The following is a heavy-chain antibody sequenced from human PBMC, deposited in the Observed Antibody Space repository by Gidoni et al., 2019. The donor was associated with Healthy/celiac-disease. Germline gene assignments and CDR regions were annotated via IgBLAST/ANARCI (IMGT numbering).Heavy chain of an antibody. J-gene: IGHJ3*02. Sequence: QVQLVQSGAEVKKPGASVKVSCKDAGYTLTGYYIHLVRQGHGQGLEWMGWSNPNSGGTNYAQKFQGRVTMTRDTSISTAYMELSRLRSDDTAVYYCARERYYDSSGYSGNALDAFDIWGQGTMVTVSS. CDR1: GYTLTGYY. CDR3: ARERYYDSSGYSGNALDAFDI. D-gene: IGHD3-22*01. CDR2: SNPNSGGT. V-gene: IGHV1-2*02.